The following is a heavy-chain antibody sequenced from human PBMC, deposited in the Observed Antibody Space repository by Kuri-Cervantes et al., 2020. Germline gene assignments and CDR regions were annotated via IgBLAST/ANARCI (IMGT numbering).Heavy chain of an antibody. D-gene: IGHD4/OR15-4a*01. CDR3: AREDDYAHFDY. J-gene: IGHJ4*02. Sequence: SETLSLTCTVSGGSISSSSYYWGWIRQPPGKGLEWIGSIYYSGSTYYNPSLKSRVTISVDTSKNQFSLKLSSVTAADTAVYYCAREDDYAHFDYWGQGTLVTVSS. CDR2: IYYSGST. V-gene: IGHV4-39*07. CDR1: GGSISSSSYY.